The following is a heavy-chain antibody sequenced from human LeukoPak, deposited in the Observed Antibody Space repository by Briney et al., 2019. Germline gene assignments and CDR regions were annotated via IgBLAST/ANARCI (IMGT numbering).Heavy chain of an antibody. V-gene: IGHV1-69*13. J-gene: IGHJ4*02. Sequence: ASVKVSCKASGYTFTSYGISWVRQAPGQGLEWMGGIIPIFGTANYAQKFQGRVTITADESTSTAYMELSSLRSEDTAVYYCAREYYYDSSGYYSYWGQGTLVTVSS. CDR2: IIPIFGTA. CDR3: AREYYYDSSGYYSY. D-gene: IGHD3-22*01. CDR1: GYTFTSYG.